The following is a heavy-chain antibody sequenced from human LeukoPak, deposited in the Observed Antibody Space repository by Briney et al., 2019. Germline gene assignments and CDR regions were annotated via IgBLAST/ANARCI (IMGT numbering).Heavy chain of an antibody. V-gene: IGHV4-4*07. J-gene: IGHJ4*02. CDR3: ARRGRSAYCGGDCYEVAFDY. Sequence: SETLSLTCTVSGGSISSYYWSWIRQPAGKGLEWIGRIYTSGSTNYNPSLKSRVTMSVDTSKNQFSLKLSSVTAADTAVYYCARRGRSAYCGGDCYEVAFDYWGQGTLVTVSS. D-gene: IGHD2-21*02. CDR2: IYTSGST. CDR1: GGSISSYY.